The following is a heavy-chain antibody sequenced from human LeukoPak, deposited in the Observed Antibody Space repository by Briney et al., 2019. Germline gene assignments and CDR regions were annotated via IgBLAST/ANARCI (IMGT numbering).Heavy chain of an antibody. CDR1: GYTLTELS. CDR2: FDPEDGET. V-gene: IGHV1-24*01. J-gene: IGHJ3*02. Sequence: ASVKVSCKVSGYTLTELSMHWVRQAPGKGLEWMGGFDPEDGETIYAQKFQGRVTVTEDTSTDTAYMELSSLRSEDTAVYYCARDPGFDIWGQGTMVAVSS. CDR3: ARDPGFDI.